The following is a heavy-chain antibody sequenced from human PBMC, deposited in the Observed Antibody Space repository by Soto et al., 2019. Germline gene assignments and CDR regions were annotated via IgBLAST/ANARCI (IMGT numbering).Heavy chain of an antibody. Sequence: SETLSLTCDIAGDSLSSNMAAWNWIRQSPSRGLEWLGRTYFRSKWYNDYAVSVKGRISINPDTSKNQFSLQLTSVTPEDTAVYYCTRQWWDNDWKFDPWGQGTLVTVSS. CDR3: TRQWWDNDWKFDP. J-gene: IGHJ5*02. CDR1: GDSLSSNMAA. V-gene: IGHV6-1*01. D-gene: IGHD2-15*01. CDR2: TYFRSKWYN.